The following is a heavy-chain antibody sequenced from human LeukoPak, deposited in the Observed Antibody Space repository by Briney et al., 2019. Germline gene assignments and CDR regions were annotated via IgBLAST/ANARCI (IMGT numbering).Heavy chain of an antibody. J-gene: IGHJ4*02. Sequence: SCKASGGTFSRYAMHWVRQAPGKGLEWVAVISYDGSNEYYADSVKGRFTISRDRSENTLYLQMNSLRVEDTAVYYCARVGYYSSGPFSYFDYWGQGTLVTVSS. CDR2: ISYDGSNE. CDR3: ARVGYYSSGPFSYFDY. V-gene: IGHV3-30-3*01. CDR1: GGTFSRYA. D-gene: IGHD3-10*01.